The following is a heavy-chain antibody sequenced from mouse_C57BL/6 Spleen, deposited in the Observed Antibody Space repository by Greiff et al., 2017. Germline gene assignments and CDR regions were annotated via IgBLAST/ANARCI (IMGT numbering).Heavy chain of an antibody. D-gene: IGHD1-1*01. J-gene: IGHJ2*01. Sequence: VQGVESGPGLVQPSQCLSITCTVSGFSLTSYGVHWVRQSPGQGLEWLGVIWSGGSTDYNAAFISRLSISKDNSKLQVFFKMNSLQADDTAIYYCARPFYGRGYFDYWGQGTTLTVSS. CDR3: ARPFYGRGYFDY. CDR1: GFSLTSYG. CDR2: IWSGGST. V-gene: IGHV2-2*01.